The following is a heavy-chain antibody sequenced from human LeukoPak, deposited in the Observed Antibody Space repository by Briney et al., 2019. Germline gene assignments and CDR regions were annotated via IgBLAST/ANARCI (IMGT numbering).Heavy chain of an antibody. CDR3: ANWRGEFRYFEY. CDR1: GFSFSRYV. CDR2: ISAGGAST. J-gene: IGHJ4*02. D-gene: IGHD3-16*01. V-gene: IGHV3-23*01. Sequence: GGSLRLSCVAPGFSFSRYVVSWVCEALGKGLGWVSDISAGGASTYSAETVKGRLTITRDNSKNTLYLPMNRLRAEDTAVYYCANWRGEFRYFEYWGQGTLCTVSS.